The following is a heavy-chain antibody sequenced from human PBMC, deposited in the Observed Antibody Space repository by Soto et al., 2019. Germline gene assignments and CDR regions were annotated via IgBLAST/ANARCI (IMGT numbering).Heavy chain of an antibody. D-gene: IGHD3-3*01. CDR2: INHSGST. V-gene: IGHV4-34*01. J-gene: IGHJ6*02. CDR1: CGSFSGYY. CDR3: ARVRFLEWLPYYYYYGMDV. Sequence: KASETLSLTCAVYCGSFSGYYWSWIRQPPGKGLEWIGEINHSGSTNYNPSLKSRVTISVDTSKNQFSLKLSSVTAADTAVYYCARVRFLEWLPYYYYYGMDVWGQGTTVTVSS.